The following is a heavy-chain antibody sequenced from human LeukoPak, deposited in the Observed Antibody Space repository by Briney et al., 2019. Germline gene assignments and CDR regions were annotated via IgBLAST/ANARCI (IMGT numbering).Heavy chain of an antibody. CDR3: ARVREEMATNEVYFDY. V-gene: IGHV1-69*13. J-gene: IGHJ4*02. D-gene: IGHD5-24*01. Sequence: ASVKVSCKASGGTFSSYAISWVRQAPGQGLEWMGGIIPIFGTANYAQKFQGRVTTTADESTSTAYMELSSLRSEDTAVYYCARVREEMATNEVYFDYWGQGTLVTVSS. CDR1: GGTFSSYA. CDR2: IIPIFGTA.